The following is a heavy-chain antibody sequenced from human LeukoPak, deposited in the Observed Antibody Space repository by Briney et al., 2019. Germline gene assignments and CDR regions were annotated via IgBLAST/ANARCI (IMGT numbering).Heavy chain of an antibody. V-gene: IGHV3-23*01. Sequence: PGGSLRLSCAASGFTFSSYAMSWVRQAPGKGLEWVSAISGSGGSTYYADSVKGRFTISRDNSKNTLHLQMNSLRAEDTAVYYCARTNRDIVVVPARGGYYYYYMDVWGKGTTVTVSS. CDR3: ARTNRDIVVVPARGGYYYYYMDV. D-gene: IGHD2-2*01. J-gene: IGHJ6*03. CDR1: GFTFSSYA. CDR2: ISGSGGST.